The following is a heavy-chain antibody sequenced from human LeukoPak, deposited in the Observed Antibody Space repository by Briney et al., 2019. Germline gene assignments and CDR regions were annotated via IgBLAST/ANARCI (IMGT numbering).Heavy chain of an antibody. D-gene: IGHD4-17*01. CDR1: GGSISSGGYY. Sequence: PSETLSLTCTVSGGSISSGGYYWSWNRQHPGKGLEWIGYIYYSGSTYYNPSLKSRVTISVDTSKNQFSLKLSSVTAADTAVYYCARGNYGDSLLDYWGQGTLVTVSS. J-gene: IGHJ4*02. CDR2: IYYSGST. V-gene: IGHV4-31*03. CDR3: ARGNYGDSLLDY.